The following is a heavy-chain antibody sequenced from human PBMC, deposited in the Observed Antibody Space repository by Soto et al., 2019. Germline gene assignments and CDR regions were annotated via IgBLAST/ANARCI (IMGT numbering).Heavy chain of an antibody. CDR2: INHSGST. J-gene: IGHJ4*02. Sequence: ETLSLTCAVYGGSFSGYYWSWIRQPPGKGLEWIGEINHSGSTNYNPSLKSRVTISVDTSKNQFSLKLSSVTAADTAVYYCARGPGTLWGQGTLVTVSS. V-gene: IGHV4-34*01. D-gene: IGHD1-1*01. CDR3: ARGPGTL. CDR1: GGSFSGYY.